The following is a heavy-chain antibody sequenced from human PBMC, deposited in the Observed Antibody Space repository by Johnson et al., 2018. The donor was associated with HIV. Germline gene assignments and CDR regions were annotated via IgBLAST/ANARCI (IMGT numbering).Heavy chain of an antibody. Sequence: VQLVESGGGVVQPGRSLRLSCTASGFTFSNYAIHWVRQAPGKGLEWVTVIYSGGSTYYADSVKGRFTISRDNSKNTLYLQMNSLRAEDTAVYYCARVHSGGAFDIWGQGTMVTVSS. CDR3: ARVHSGGAFDI. V-gene: IGHV3-66*01. J-gene: IGHJ3*02. CDR2: IYSGGST. CDR1: GFTFSNYA.